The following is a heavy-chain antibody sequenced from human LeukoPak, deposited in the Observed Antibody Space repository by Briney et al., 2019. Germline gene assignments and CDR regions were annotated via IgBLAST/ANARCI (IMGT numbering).Heavy chain of an antibody. J-gene: IGHJ3*02. Sequence: PSETLSLTCAVYGGSFSGYYWSWIRQPPGKGLEWIGEINHSGSTNYNPSLKSRVTISVDTSKIQFSLKLSSVTAADTAVYYCARGMRWLQLRSVAFDIWGQGTMVTVSS. V-gene: IGHV4-34*01. CDR3: ARGMRWLQLRSVAFDI. CDR1: GGSFSGYY. D-gene: IGHD5-24*01. CDR2: INHSGST.